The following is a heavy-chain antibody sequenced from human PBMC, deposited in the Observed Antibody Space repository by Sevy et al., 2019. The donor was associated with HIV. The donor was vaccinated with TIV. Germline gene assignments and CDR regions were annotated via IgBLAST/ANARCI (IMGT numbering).Heavy chain of an antibody. CDR3: ARETGSDWYLDF. CDR1: GFTFSSYA. D-gene: IGHD1-1*01. CDR2: ISGSAGST. J-gene: IGHJ4*02. V-gene: IGHV3-23*01. Sequence: GGSLRLSCAASGFTFSSYAMSWVRQAPGKGLEWVSTISGSAGSTYYADSVKGRFTISRDNSKNTLYLQMDSLRAEDTAVYYCARETGSDWYLDFWGQGTLVTVSS.